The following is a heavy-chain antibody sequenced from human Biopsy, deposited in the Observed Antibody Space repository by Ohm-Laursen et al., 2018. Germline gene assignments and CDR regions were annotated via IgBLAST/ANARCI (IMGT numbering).Heavy chain of an antibody. D-gene: IGHD6-19*01. CDR2: ISKSGGSA. V-gene: IGHV3-23*01. CDR1: GFTFDAYT. CDR3: ARSGWPENDAFDI. Sequence: GSLRLSCAASGFTFDAYTMTWVRRAPGKGLEWLSTISKSGGSAYYAASVKGRFTISRDNSKNTLYLQMNSLRAEDTAVYYCARSGWPENDAFDIWGQGTMVTVSS. J-gene: IGHJ3*02.